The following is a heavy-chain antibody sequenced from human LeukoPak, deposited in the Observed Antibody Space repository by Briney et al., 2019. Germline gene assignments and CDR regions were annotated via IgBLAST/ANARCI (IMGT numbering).Heavy chain of an antibody. Sequence: ASVKVSCKASGYTSTSYGINWVRQAPGQGLGWMGWISAYNGNTNYAQKLQGRVTMTTDTSTSTAYMELRSLRSDDTAVYYCARDFLHPYYYDTTEGAFDIWGQGTMVTVSS. D-gene: IGHD3-22*01. CDR3: ARDFLHPYYYDTTEGAFDI. CDR1: GYTSTSYG. J-gene: IGHJ3*02. V-gene: IGHV1-18*01. CDR2: ISAYNGNT.